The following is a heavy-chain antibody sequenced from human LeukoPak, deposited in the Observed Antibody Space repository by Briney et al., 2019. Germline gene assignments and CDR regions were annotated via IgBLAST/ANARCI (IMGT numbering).Heavy chain of an antibody. D-gene: IGHD4-23*01. CDR3: TTTLRWESGTEY. J-gene: IGHJ4*02. V-gene: IGHV3-15*01. CDR1: GLTFSSAW. CDR2: IKTKADGGTT. Sequence: GGSLRLSCAASGLTFSSAWMTWVRQAPGKGLEWVGRIKTKADGGTTDYAAPVKDRFTISRDDSKNTLYLQMNSLKTEDTAVYFCTTTLRWESGTEYWGQGTLVTVSS.